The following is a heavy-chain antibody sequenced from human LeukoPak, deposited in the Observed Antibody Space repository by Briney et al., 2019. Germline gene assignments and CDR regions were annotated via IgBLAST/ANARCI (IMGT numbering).Heavy chain of an antibody. CDR2: FDPEDGET. D-gene: IGHD3-22*01. CDR3: ATPYQGYYYDSSGLDY. Sequence: ASVKVSCKVPGYTLTELSMHWVRQAPGKGLEWMGGFDPEDGETIYAQKFQGRVTMTEDTSTDTAYMELSSLRSEDTAVYYCATPYQGYYYDSSGLDYWGQGTLVTVSS. V-gene: IGHV1-24*01. CDR1: GYTLTELS. J-gene: IGHJ4*02.